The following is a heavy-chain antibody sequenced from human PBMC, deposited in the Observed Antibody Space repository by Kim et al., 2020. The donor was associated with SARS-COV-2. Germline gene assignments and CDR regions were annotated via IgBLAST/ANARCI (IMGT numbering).Heavy chain of an antibody. CDR1: GGTFSSYA. D-gene: IGHD2-15*01. V-gene: IGHV1-69*04. J-gene: IGHJ4*02. CDR3: ARDHCSGGSCYLALDY. CDR2: IIPILGIA. Sequence: SVKVSCKASGGTFSSYAISWVRQAPGQGLEWMGRIIPILGIANYAQKFQGRVTITADKSTSTAYMELSSLRSEDTAVYYCARDHCSGGSCYLALDYWGQGTLVTVSS.